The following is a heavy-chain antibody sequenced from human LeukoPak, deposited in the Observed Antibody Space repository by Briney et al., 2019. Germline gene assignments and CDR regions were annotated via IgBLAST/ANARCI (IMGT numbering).Heavy chain of an antibody. D-gene: IGHD6-13*01. CDR3: ARDVDQQLARDYYYYYMDV. CDR2: ISSSSSYI. CDR1: GFTFSSYS. V-gene: IGHV3-21*01. J-gene: IGHJ6*03. Sequence: GGSLRLSCAASGFTFSSYSMNWVRQAPGKGLEWVSSISSSSSYIFYADSMKGRFTISRDNAKNSLYLQMNSLRAEDTAVYYCARDVDQQLARDYYYYYMDVWGKGTRSPSP.